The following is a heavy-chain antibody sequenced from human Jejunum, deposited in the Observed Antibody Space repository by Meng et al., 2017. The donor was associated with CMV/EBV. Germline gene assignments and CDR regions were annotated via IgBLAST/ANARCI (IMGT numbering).Heavy chain of an antibody. D-gene: IGHD2-2*01. J-gene: IGHJ3*02. CDR2: INFDGSVE. V-gene: IGHV3-7*01. CDR3: ARNYPRNCASINCPGAYDI. CDR1: YW. Sequence: YWMTWVRHVPGKGLDWVANINFDGSVEYYVDSVRGRFTIARDNAKNSLSLQMNSLRAEDTAVYYCARNYPRNCASINCPGAYDIWGQGTVVTVSS.